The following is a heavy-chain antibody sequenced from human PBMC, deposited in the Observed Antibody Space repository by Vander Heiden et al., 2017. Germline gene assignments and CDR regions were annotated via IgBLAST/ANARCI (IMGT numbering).Heavy chain of an antibody. D-gene: IGHD5-18*01. J-gene: IGHJ4*02. CDR1: GGTFSSYA. CDR3: ASSEEDSYGPYTFDY. Sequence: QVQLVQSGAAVKKPGSSVKVSCKASGGTFSSYAISWVRQAPGQGREWMGGIIPIFGTANYAQKFQGRVTITADESTSTAYMELSSLRSEDTAVYYCASSEEDSYGPYTFDYWGQGTLVTVSS. V-gene: IGHV1-69*01. CDR2: IIPIFGTA.